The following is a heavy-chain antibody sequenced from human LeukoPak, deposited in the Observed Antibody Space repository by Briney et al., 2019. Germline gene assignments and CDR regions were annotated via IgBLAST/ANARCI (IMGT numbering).Heavy chain of an antibody. J-gene: IGHJ6*03. D-gene: IGHD2-2*01. V-gene: IGHV1-69*13. CDR1: GGTFSSYA. CDR2: IIPIFGTA. CDR3: ARAVVPAAEDYYYYYMDV. Sequence: ASVKVSCKASGGTFSSYAISWVRQAPGQGLEWMGGIIPIFGTANYAQKFQGRVTITADESTSTAYMELSSLRSEDTAVYYCARAVVPAAEDYYYYYMDVWGKGTTVTVSS.